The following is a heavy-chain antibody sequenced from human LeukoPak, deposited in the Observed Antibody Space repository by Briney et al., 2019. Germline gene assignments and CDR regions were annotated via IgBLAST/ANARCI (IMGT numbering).Heavy chain of an antibody. D-gene: IGHD5-18*01. V-gene: IGHV4-59*01. CDR3: ARELPTSGYSYGYYFDY. CDR1: GGSISSDY. J-gene: IGHJ4*02. Sequence: SETLSLTCTVPGGSISSDYWSWIRQPPGKGLEWLGYIYYSGSTSYNPSLKSRVTISVDTSKNQFSLKLSSVTATDTAVYYCARELPTSGYSYGYYFDYWGQRTLVTLSS. CDR2: IYYSGST.